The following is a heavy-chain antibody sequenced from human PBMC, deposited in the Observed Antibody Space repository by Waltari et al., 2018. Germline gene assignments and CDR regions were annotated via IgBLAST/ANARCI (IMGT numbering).Heavy chain of an antibody. J-gene: IGHJ6*02. CDR2: IIPIFGTA. CDR3: ARDLSYSGSYSYYYYYGMDV. V-gene: IGHV1-69*13. CDR1: GGTFSRYA. D-gene: IGHD1-26*01. Sequence: QVQLVQSGAEVKKPGSSVKVSCKASGGTFSRYAISWVRQAPGQGLEWMGGIIPIFGTANYAQKFQGRVTITADESTSTAYMELSSLRSEDTAVYYCARDLSYSGSYSYYYYYGMDVWGQGTTVTVSS.